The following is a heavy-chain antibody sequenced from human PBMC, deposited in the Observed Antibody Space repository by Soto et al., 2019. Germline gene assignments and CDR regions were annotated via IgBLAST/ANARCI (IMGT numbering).Heavy chain of an antibody. CDR2: INHSGST. CDR3: ARDKITGLFDY. Sequence: SETLSLTCAVYGGSFSGYYWTWIRQPPGTGLEWIGEINHSGSTNYNPSLKSRVTISVDTSKNQFSLKLTSVTAADTAVYYCARDKITGLFDYWGKGSLVTVAS. V-gene: IGHV4-34*01. CDR1: GGSFSGYY. D-gene: IGHD2-8*02. J-gene: IGHJ4*02.